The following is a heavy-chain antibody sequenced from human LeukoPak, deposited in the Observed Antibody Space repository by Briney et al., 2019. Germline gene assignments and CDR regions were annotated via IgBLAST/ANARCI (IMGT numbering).Heavy chain of an antibody. Sequence: GGSLRLSCAASGFTFSSYSMNWVRQAPGKGLEWVSSISSSSSYIYYADSVKGRFTISRDNAKNSLYLQLNSLRGEDTAVYYCARVRSVATNWFDPWGQGTLVTVSS. CDR2: ISSSSSYI. V-gene: IGHV3-21*01. J-gene: IGHJ5*02. D-gene: IGHD5-12*01. CDR3: ARVRSVATNWFDP. CDR1: GFTFSSYS.